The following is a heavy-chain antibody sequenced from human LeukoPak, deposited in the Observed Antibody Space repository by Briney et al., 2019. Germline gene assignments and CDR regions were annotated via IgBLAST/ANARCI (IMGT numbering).Heavy chain of an antibody. CDR2: IYYSGST. CDR1: GGSISSYY. CDR3: AREGHHCSSTSCWYYFDY. V-gene: IGHV4-59*12. D-gene: IGHD2-2*01. Sequence: PSETLSLTCTVSGGSISSYYWSWIRQPPGKGLEWIRYIYYSGSTNYNPSLKSRVTISVDTSKNQFSLKLSSVTAADTAVYYCAREGHHCSSTSCWYYFDYWGQGTLVPVS. J-gene: IGHJ4*02.